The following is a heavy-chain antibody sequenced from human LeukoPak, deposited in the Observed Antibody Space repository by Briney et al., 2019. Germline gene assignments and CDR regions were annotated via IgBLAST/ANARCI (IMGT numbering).Heavy chain of an antibody. J-gene: IGHJ4*02. CDR2: ISWNSGSI. CDR1: GFTFDDYA. D-gene: IGHD2-2*01. V-gene: IGHV3-9*01. Sequence: GTSLRLSCAASGFTFDDYAMHWVRQAPGKGLEWVSGISWNSGSIGYADSVKGRFTISRDNAKNSLYLQMNSLRAEDTALYYCAAKGLAVPAFDYWGQGTLVTVSS. CDR3: AAKGLAVPAFDY.